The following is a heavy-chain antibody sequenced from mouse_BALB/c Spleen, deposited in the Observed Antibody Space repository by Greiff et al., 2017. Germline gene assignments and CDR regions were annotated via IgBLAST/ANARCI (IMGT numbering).Heavy chain of an antibody. CDR2: IDTSDSYT. Sequence: QVQLQQPGAELVMPGASVKMSCKASGYTFTDYWMHWVKQRPGQGLEWIGAIDTSDSYTSYNQKFKGKATLTVDESSSTAYMQLSSLTSEDSAVYYCARGYYGSSFAMDYWGQGTSVTVSS. D-gene: IGHD1-1*01. CDR3: ARGYYGSSFAMDY. V-gene: IGHV1-69*01. CDR1: GYTFTDYW. J-gene: IGHJ4*01.